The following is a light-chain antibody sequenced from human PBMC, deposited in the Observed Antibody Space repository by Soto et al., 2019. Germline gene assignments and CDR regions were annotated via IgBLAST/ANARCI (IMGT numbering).Light chain of an antibody. CDR2: AAS. CDR3: QHSYTFPAT. V-gene: IGKV1D-12*01. J-gene: IGKJ4*01. Sequence: DIQMTQSPSSVSASVGDRVTITCRASQGIRSWLAWYQQRPGKAPKLLISAASSLQSAVPSRFSGSGSGTDFTLTISSLQPDYFATYYCQHSYTFPATFGGGTKVEIK. CDR1: QGIRSW.